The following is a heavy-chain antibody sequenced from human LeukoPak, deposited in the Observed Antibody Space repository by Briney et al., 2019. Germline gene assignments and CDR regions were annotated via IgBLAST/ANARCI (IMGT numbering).Heavy chain of an antibody. J-gene: IGHJ3*02. Sequence: PGGSLRLSCAASGFTFSSYWMSWVRQAPGKGLEWVANIKQDGSEKYYVDSVKGRFTISRDNAKNSLYLQMNSLRAEDTAVYYCASSFILTGYLNDAFDIWGQGTMVTVSS. V-gene: IGHV3-7*03. D-gene: IGHD3-9*01. CDR3: ASSFILTGYLNDAFDI. CDR2: IKQDGSEK. CDR1: GFTFSSYW.